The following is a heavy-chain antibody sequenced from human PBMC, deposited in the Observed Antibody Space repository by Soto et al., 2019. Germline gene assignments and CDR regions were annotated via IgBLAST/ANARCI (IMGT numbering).Heavy chain of an antibody. CDR3: ARGSAYCGGDCSEYFQH. J-gene: IGHJ1*01. CDR2: INPSGGST. D-gene: IGHD2-21*01. CDR1: GYTFTSYY. Sequence: QVQLVQSGAEVKKPGASVKVSCKASGYTFTSYYMHWVRQAPGQGLEWMGIINPSGGSTSYAQKFQGRVTMTRDTSTSTVYMELSSLRCEDTAVYYCARGSAYCGGDCSEYFQHWGQGTLVTVSS. V-gene: IGHV1-46*03.